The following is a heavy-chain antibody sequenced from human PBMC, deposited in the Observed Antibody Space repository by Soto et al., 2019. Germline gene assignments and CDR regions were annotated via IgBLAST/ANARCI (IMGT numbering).Heavy chain of an antibody. V-gene: IGHV4-59*01. D-gene: IGHD4-17*01. Sequence: SETLSLTCTVSGGSISSYYWSWIRQPPGKGLEWIGYIYYSGSTNYNPSLKSRVTISVDTSKNQFSLKLSSVTAADTAVYYCARGYGDYFDYWGQGTLVTVSS. J-gene: IGHJ4*02. CDR2: IYYSGST. CDR1: GGSISSYY. CDR3: ARGYGDYFDY.